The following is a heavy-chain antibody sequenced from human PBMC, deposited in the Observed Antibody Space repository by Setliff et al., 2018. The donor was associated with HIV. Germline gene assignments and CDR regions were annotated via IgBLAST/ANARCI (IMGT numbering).Heavy chain of an antibody. V-gene: IGHV3-9*01. CDR1: GFTFDDYA. CDR3: ARENNRGWHWLDPFDY. J-gene: IGHJ4*02. D-gene: IGHD6-19*01. Sequence: PGGSLRLSCAASGFTFDDYAMHWVRQVPGKGLEWVSGISWNSGRLDYADSVKGRFTISRDNVRNFLYLQMNSLRAEDTALYYCARENNRGWHWLDPFDYWGQGTLVTVSS. CDR2: ISWNSGRL.